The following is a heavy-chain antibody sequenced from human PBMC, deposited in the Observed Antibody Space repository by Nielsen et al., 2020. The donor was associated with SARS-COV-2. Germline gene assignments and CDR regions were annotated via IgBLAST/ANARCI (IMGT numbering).Heavy chain of an antibody. J-gene: IGHJ4*02. CDR1: GFTFSDYY. D-gene: IGHD5/OR15-5a*01. CDR2: ISSSSYT. CDR3: ARDVSDGDYLDY. Sequence: GGSLRLSCAASGFTFSDYYMSWIRQAPGKGLEWVSYISSSSYTNYVDSVKGRFTISRDNAKNTLYLQMNSLRAEDTAVYYCARDVSDGDYLDYWGQGTPVTVSS. V-gene: IGHV3-11*05.